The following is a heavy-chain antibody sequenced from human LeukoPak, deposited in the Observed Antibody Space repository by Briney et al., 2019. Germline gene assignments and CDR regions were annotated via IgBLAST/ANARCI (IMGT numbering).Heavy chain of an antibody. D-gene: IGHD3-10*01. CDR1: GFTFSNAW. J-gene: IGHJ5*02. Sequence: GGSLRLSCAASGFTFSNAWMSWVRQAPGKGLEWVGRIKSKTDGGTTDYAAPVKDRFTISRDDSKNTLYLQMNSLKTEDTAVYYCSTDQGYGSGSYYWFDPWGQGTLVTVSS. CDR2: IKSKTDGGTT. V-gene: IGHV3-15*01. CDR3: STDQGYGSGSYYWFDP.